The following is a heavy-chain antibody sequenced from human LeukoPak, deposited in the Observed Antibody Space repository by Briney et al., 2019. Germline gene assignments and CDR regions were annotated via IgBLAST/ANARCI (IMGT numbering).Heavy chain of an antibody. CDR1: GFTFDDYA. V-gene: IGHV3-21*01. J-gene: IGHJ4*02. CDR2: ISTSSIYI. D-gene: IGHD5-24*01. Sequence: PGGSLRLSCAASGFTFDDYAMHWVRQAPGKGLEWVSSISTSSIYIYYADSLKGRFTISRDNAKNSLYPQMNSLRAEDTAVYYCARADRDGYNSGVFADYWGQGTLVTVSS. CDR3: ARADRDGYNSGVFADY.